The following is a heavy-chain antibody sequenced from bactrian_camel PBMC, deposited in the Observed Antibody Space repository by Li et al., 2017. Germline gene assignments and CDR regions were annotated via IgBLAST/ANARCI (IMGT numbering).Heavy chain of an antibody. CDR3: AAQAVGAPTCGGIFPLYRHFGS. J-gene: IGHJ6*01. CDR2: MYVGEGAYDKIYA. D-gene: IGHD7*01. Sequence: HVQLVESGGGSVQTGGSLRLSCAASGNFRMVAWFRQAPGKKREGVAAMYVGEGAYDKIYAYYADSVKGRFTISQDNAKNAVYLQLNSLKPEDTAMYCCAAQAVGAPTCGGIFPLYRHFGSWGQGTQVTVS. V-gene: IGHV3S54*01. CDR1: GNFRM.